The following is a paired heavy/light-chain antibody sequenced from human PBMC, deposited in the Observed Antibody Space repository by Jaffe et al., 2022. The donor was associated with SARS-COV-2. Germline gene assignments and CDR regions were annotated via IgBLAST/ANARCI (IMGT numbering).Heavy chain of an antibody. Sequence: QVQLVESGGGVVQPGRSLRLSCAASGFTFSIYGIHWVRQAPGKGLEWVAFIRHDESNKYYADSVKGRFTISRDNSKNTVYLQMNTLRAEDTAVYFCARDQRDNYFDYWGQGALVTVSS. CDR1: GFTFSIYG. CDR2: IRHDESNK. CDR3: ARDQRDNYFDY. J-gene: IGHJ4*02. D-gene: IGHD2-15*01. V-gene: IGHV3-33*01.
Light chain of an antibody. V-gene: IGLV2-14*01. CDR2: EVS. Sequence: QSALTQPASVSGSPGQSITISCTGTSSDVIDYSYNYVSWYQQHPGKAPKLMIYEVSNRPSGVPDRFSGSKSGNTASLTISGLQAEDEADYYCYSYTTSSTRVFGPGTKVTVL. J-gene: IGLJ1*01. CDR1: SSDVIDYSYNY. CDR3: YSYTTSSTRV.